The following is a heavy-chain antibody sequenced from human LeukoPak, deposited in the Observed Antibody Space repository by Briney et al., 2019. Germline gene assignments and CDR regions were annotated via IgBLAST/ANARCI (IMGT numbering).Heavy chain of an antibody. CDR2: ISSSGSTI. V-gene: IGHV3-48*03. Sequence: GGSLRLSCAASGFTFSSYEMNWVRQAPGKGLEWVSYISSSGSTIYYADSVKGRFTISRDNAKNSLYLQMNSLRAEDTAVYYCARDAYGSGWYVGFDYWGQGTLVTVSS. CDR1: GFTFSSYE. J-gene: IGHJ4*02. D-gene: IGHD6-19*01. CDR3: ARDAYGSGWYVGFDY.